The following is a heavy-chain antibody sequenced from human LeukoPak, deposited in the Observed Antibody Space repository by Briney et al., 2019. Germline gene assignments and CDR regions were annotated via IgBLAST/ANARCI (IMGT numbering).Heavy chain of an antibody. Sequence: GESLKISCNGPGYSFTSYWISWVRQIPGKGLEWMGRLDPSDSYNKYSPSFQGPVTISADKSISTAYLQWSSLKASDTAMYYCARRGQPSPRYSGSTWYFDLWGRGTLVTVSS. CDR2: LDPSDSYN. CDR3: ARRGQPSPRYSGSTWYFDL. CDR1: GYSFTSYW. V-gene: IGHV5-10-1*01. J-gene: IGHJ2*01. D-gene: IGHD1-26*01.